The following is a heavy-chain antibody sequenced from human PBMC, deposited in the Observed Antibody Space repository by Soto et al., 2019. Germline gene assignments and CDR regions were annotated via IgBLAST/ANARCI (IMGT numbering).Heavy chain of an antibody. Sequence: VQLVQSGAEVKKPGSSVKVSCKASGGTFSSYAISWVRQAPGQGLEGMGGIIPIFGTANYAQKFQGRVTITADESTSTAYMELSSLRSEDTAVYYCARGGKLVVTAIPAYYFDYWGQGTLVTVSS. J-gene: IGHJ4*02. CDR2: IIPIFGTA. V-gene: IGHV1-69*01. CDR3: ARGGKLVVTAIPAYYFDY. CDR1: GGTFSSYA. D-gene: IGHD2-21*02.